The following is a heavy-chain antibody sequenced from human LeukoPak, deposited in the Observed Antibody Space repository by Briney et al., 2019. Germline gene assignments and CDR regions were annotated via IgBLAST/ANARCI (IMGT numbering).Heavy chain of an antibody. D-gene: IGHD6-13*01. Sequence: GGSLRLSCAASGFTVSNNHMSWVRQAPGKGLEWVSIIYSGGSTSYADSVKGRFTISRDNSKNTLYLQMNSLRAEDTALYYCARRSPIAAAGTRRLEDWGQGTLVTVSP. CDR2: IYSGGST. V-gene: IGHV3-53*01. CDR3: ARRSPIAAAGTRRLED. CDR1: GFTVSNNH. J-gene: IGHJ4*02.